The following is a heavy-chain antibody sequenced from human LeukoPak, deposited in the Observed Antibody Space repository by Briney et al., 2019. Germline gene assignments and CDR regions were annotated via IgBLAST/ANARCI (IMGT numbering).Heavy chain of an antibody. Sequence: ASVKVSCKASGYTFTSYGISWVRQAPGQGLEWMGWISAYNGNTNYAQKLQGRVTMTTDTSTSTAYMELRSLRSDDTAVYYCARDLGYCSGGSCYSYWFDPWGQGTLVTVSS. D-gene: IGHD2-15*01. CDR1: GYTFTSYG. CDR3: ARDLGYCSGGSCYSYWFDP. V-gene: IGHV1-18*01. J-gene: IGHJ5*02. CDR2: ISAYNGNT.